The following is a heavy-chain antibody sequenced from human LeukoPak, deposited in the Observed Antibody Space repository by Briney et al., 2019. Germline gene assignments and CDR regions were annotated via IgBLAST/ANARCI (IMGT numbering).Heavy chain of an antibody. D-gene: IGHD3-3*01. CDR1: GGSFSGYY. J-gene: IGHJ5*02. Sequence: SETLSLTCAVYGGSFSGYYWSWIRQPPGKGLEWIGEINHSGSTNYNPSLKSRVTISVDTSKNQFSLKLSSVTAADTAVYYCARGAPTYYDFWSGYRPYDNWFDPWGQGTLVTVSS. CDR2: INHSGST. CDR3: ARGAPTYYDFWSGYRPYDNWFDP. V-gene: IGHV4-34*01.